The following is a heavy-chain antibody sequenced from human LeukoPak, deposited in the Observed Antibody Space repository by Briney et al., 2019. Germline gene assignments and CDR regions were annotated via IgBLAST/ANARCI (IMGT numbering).Heavy chain of an antibody. CDR1: GFTFSSYG. Sequence: GGSLRLSCAASGFTFSSYGMHWARQALGKGLEWVAFIQSDGSNKYYADSVKGRFTISRDNSKNTLFLQMNSPRVEDTATYFCARDLIHWGQGTLVTVSS. J-gene: IGHJ4*02. CDR2: IQSDGSNK. CDR3: ARDLIH. D-gene: IGHD3-16*01. V-gene: IGHV3-30*02.